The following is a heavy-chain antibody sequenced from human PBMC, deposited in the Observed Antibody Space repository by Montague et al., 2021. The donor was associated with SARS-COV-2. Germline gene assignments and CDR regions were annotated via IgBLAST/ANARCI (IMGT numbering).Heavy chain of an antibody. J-gene: IGHJ6*03. D-gene: IGHD2-2*02. V-gene: IGHV4-34*01. CDR2: IHHGGST. Sequence: SETLSLTCAVHGGSFSTYSWNWIRQPPGKGLEWIGEIHHGGSTNYNPSLKSRVTISADTSKNQLSLKLTSVAAADTAVYYCARLGDGVVPSPILGAGPYYSYYYMDVWGKGTTVTVSS. CDR1: GGSFSTYS. CDR3: ARLGDGVVPSPILGAGPYYSYYYMDV.